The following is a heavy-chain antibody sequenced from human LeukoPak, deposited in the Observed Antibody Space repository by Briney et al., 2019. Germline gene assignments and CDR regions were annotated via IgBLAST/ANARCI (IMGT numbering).Heavy chain of an antibody. CDR3: ARGEGYSSSWYLDY. V-gene: IGHV4-30-4*01. J-gene: IGHJ4*02. Sequence: SETLSLTCTVSGGSISSGDYYWSWIRQPPGTGLEWIGYIYYSGSTYYNPSLKSRVTISVDTSKNQFSLKLSSVTAADTAVYYCARGEGYSSSWYLDYWGQGALVTVSS. CDR2: IYYSGST. D-gene: IGHD6-13*01. CDR1: GGSISSGDYY.